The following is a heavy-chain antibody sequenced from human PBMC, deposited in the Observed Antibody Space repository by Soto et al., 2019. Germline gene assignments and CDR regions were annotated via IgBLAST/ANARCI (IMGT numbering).Heavy chain of an antibody. CDR1: GDSVSSSSGA. J-gene: IGHJ4*02. CDR3: ARSGTIFGLVTGFMDY. CDR2: TYYRSKWYN. D-gene: IGHD3-3*01. V-gene: IGHV6-1*01. Sequence: SRTLSLTCAISGDSVSSSSGAWNWIRQSPWRGLEWLGRTYYRSKWYNDYAVSVKSRISINADTSKNQFSLQLNSVTLEDTAVYYCARSGTIFGLVTGFMDYWGRGTLVTVSS.